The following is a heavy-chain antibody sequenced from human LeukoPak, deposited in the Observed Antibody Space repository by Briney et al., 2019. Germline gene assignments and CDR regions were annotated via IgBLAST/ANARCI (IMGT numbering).Heavy chain of an antibody. Sequence: GGSLRLSCAASGFTFDDYGMSWVRQAPGKGLEWVSGINWNGGSTGYADSVKGRFTISRDNAKNSQYLQMNSLRAEDTALYYCAKSGSYASFFDYWGQGTLVTVSS. CDR2: INWNGGST. V-gene: IGHV3-20*04. CDR1: GFTFDDYG. D-gene: IGHD1-26*01. CDR3: AKSGSYASFFDY. J-gene: IGHJ4*02.